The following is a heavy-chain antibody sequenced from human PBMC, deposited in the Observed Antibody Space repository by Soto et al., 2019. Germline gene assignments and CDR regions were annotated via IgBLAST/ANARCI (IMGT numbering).Heavy chain of an antibody. CDR2: IYPGDSDS. V-gene: IGHV5-51*01. D-gene: IGHD3-10*01. CDR3: ARHASSRTSKYDYYGVDV. CDR1: GYIFSTYW. J-gene: IGHJ6*02. Sequence: KSLKISCKASGYIFSTYWIGWVRQMPGKGLDWMGVIYPGDSDSRYNPSFQGHVTLSADKSSSTAYLQWSSLRASDSAIYYCARHASSRTSKYDYYGVDVWGPGTTVTVSS.